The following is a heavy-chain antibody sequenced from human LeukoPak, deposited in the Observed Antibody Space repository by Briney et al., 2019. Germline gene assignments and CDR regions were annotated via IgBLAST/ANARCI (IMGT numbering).Heavy chain of an antibody. D-gene: IGHD3-10*01. CDR1: GFTFSSYA. CDR2: ISGSGGST. J-gene: IGHJ3*02. CDR3: AKVRVLLLWFGEFDAFDI. Sequence: GGSLRLSCAASGFTFSSYAMSWVRQAPGKGLEWVSAISGSGGSTYYADSVKGRFTISRDNSKNTLYLQMNSLRAEDTAVYYCAKVRVLLLWFGEFDAFDIWGQGTMVTVSS. V-gene: IGHV3-23*01.